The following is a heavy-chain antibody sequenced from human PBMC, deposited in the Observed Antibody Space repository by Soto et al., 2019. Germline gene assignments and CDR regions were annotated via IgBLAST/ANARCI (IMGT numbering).Heavy chain of an antibody. CDR2: ISCSGGST. CDR3: EKVDDILTGLPGPFDY. D-gene: IGHD3-9*01. Sequence: GGSLRLSCAASGFTFSSYAMSWVRQAPGKGLEWVSAISCSGGSTYYADSVKGRFTTSRDNSKNTLYLQMNSLRAEDTAVYYCEKVDDILTGLPGPFDYWGQGTLVTVSS. V-gene: IGHV3-23*01. CDR1: GFTFSSYA. J-gene: IGHJ4*02.